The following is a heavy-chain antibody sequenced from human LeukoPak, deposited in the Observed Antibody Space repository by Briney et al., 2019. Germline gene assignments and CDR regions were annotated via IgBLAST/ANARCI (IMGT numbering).Heavy chain of an antibody. CDR2: IYYSGST. V-gene: IGHV4-59*01. Sequence: SETLSLTCTVSGGSISSYYWSWIRQPPGKGLEWIGYIYYSGSTNYNPSLKSRVTISVDTSKNQFSLKLSSVPAADTAVYYCARDGVRYYDSRASSYGMAVWGQGPTVTVYS. J-gene: IGHJ6*02. D-gene: IGHD3-22*01. CDR1: GGSISSYY. CDR3: ARDGVRYYDSRASSYGMAV.